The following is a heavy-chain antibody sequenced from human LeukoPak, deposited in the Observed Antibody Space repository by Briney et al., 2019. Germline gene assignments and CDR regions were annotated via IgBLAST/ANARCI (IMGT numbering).Heavy chain of an antibody. V-gene: IGHV5-51*01. CDR2: IYPGDSDT. CDR1: GYSFTSYW. Sequence: GESLKISCKGSGYSFTSYWIGWVRQMPGKGLEWMGNIYPGDSDTRYSPSFQGRVTISADKSISTAYLQWSSLKASDTAMYYCARHDPEDTGNFDYWGQGTLVTVSS. J-gene: IGHJ4*02. CDR3: ARHDPEDTGNFDY. D-gene: IGHD5-18*01.